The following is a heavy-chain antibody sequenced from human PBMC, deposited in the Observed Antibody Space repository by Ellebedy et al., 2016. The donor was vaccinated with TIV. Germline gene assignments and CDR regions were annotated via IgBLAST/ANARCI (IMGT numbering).Heavy chain of an antibody. CDR1: GFPFTSYS. D-gene: IGHD7-27*01. CDR3: ARDMGWGNERVNDAFDI. CDR2: ISHSSITI. V-gene: IGHV3-48*04. Sequence: GGSLRLSCAASGFPFTSYSMNWVRQAPGKGLEWVSYISHSSITINYADSVRGRFTISRDNSKNSLYLQMNNLRAEDTALYYCARDMGWGNERVNDAFDIWGQGTMVTVSS. J-gene: IGHJ3*02.